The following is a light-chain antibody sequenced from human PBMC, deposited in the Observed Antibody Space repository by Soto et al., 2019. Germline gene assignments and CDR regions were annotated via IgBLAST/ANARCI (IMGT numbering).Light chain of an antibody. V-gene: IGLV2-8*01. Sequence: QSALTQPPSASGSPGQSVTISCTGTGSDVGAYNYVSWYQQHAGKAPKLVIYEVTKRPSGVPDRFSGSKSANTASLTVSGLQAEDEADYYCSSFASSNTWVFGGRTQLTVL. CDR3: SSFASSNTWV. CDR2: EVT. J-gene: IGLJ3*02. CDR1: GSDVGAYNY.